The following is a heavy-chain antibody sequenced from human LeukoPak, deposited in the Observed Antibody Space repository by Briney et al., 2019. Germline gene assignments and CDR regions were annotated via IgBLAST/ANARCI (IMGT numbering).Heavy chain of an antibody. CDR2: ISGSGGST. J-gene: IGHJ4*02. V-gene: IGHV3-23*01. D-gene: IGHD2-15*01. CDR3: AKLLAVVVAATRPDY. CDR1: GFTFSSYA. Sequence: GGSLRLSCAASGFTFSSYAMSWVRQAPGKRLEWVSAISGSGGSTYYADSVKGRFTISRDNSKNTLYLQMNSLRAEDTAVYYCAKLLAVVVAATRPDYWGQGTLVTVSS.